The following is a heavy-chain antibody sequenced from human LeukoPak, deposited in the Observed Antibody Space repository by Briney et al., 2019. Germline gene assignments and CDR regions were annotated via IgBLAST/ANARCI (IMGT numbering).Heavy chain of an antibody. V-gene: IGHV3-30-3*01. J-gene: IGHJ4*02. CDR1: GFTFSGYA. Sequence: PGGSLRLSCAASGFTFSGYAMHWVRQAPGKGLEWVAVISYDGSNKYYADSVKGRFTISRDNSKNTLYLQMNSLRAEDTAVYYCARAVAAIGGYNDYWGQGTLVTVSS. CDR3: ARAVAAIGGYNDY. CDR2: ISYDGSNK. D-gene: IGHD5-12*01.